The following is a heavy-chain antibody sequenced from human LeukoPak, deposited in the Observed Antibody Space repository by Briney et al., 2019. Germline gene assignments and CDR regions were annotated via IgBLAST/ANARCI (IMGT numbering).Heavy chain of an antibody. Sequence: GGSLRLSCAASGFTFSRNAMSWVRQAPGKGLEWVSLISGDGGSTYYADSVKGRFTISRDNSKNSLYLQMNSLRTEDTALYYCAKDMWQLANYFDYWGQGTLVTVSS. CDR1: GFTFSRNA. J-gene: IGHJ4*02. V-gene: IGHV3-43*02. D-gene: IGHD6-13*01. CDR2: ISGDGGST. CDR3: AKDMWQLANYFDY.